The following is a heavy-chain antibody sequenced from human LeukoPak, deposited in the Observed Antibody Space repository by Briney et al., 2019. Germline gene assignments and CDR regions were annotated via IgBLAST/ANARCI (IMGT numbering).Heavy chain of an antibody. Sequence: ASVKVSCKASGYTFTSYGISWVRQAPGQGLEWMGRISAYNGNTNYAQKLQGRVTMTTDTSTSTAYMELRSLRSDDTAVYYCARDRGGAGLRYFDYWGQGTLVTVSS. J-gene: IGHJ4*02. V-gene: IGHV1-18*01. D-gene: IGHD3-16*01. CDR3: ARDRGGAGLRYFDY. CDR2: ISAYNGNT. CDR1: GYTFTSYG.